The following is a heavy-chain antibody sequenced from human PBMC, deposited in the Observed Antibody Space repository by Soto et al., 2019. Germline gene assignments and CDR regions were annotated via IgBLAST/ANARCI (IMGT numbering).Heavy chain of an antibody. CDR1: GVTVSSNS. V-gene: IGHV3-66*01. J-gene: IGHJ6*02. Sequence: GGFLRHSCAASGVTVSSNSMSWFRQAPGKGLEWVSIIYSGGSTYYADSVKGRFTISRDNSKNTLYLQMNSLRTVDTAVYYCARDLFYSAMGVWGQGTMVTVS. CDR3: ARDLFYSAMGV. CDR2: IYSGGST.